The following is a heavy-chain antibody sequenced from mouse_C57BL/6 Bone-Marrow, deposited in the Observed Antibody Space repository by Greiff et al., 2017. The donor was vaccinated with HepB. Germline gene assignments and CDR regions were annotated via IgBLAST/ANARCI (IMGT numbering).Heavy chain of an antibody. CDR3: ARGSITTERDYYAMDY. CDR2: IYPGSGNT. Sequence: VQLQESGAELVRPGASVNLSCKASGYTFTDYYINWVKQRPGQGLEWIARIYPGSGNTYYNEKFKGKATLTAEKSSSTAYMQLSSLTSEDSAVYFCARGSITTERDYYAMDYWGQGTSVTVSS. D-gene: IGHD1-1*01. V-gene: IGHV1-76*01. CDR1: GYTFTDYY. J-gene: IGHJ4*01.